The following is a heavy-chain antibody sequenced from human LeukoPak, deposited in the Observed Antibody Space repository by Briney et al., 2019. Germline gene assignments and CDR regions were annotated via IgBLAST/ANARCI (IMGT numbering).Heavy chain of an antibody. Sequence: PGGSLRLSCAASGFTFSSYAMSWVRQAPGKGLEWVSSISSSSSYIYYADSVKGRFTISRDNAKNSLYLQMNSLRAEDTAVYYCARVPVTTYYYYYGMDVWGQGTTVTVSS. D-gene: IGHD4-17*01. V-gene: IGHV3-21*01. CDR1: GFTFSSYA. CDR2: ISSSSSYI. CDR3: ARVPVTTYYYYYGMDV. J-gene: IGHJ6*02.